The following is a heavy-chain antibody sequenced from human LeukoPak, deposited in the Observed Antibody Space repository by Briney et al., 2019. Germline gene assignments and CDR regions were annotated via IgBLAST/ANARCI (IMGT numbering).Heavy chain of an antibody. CDR2: IVVGSGNT. J-gene: IGHJ4*02. V-gene: IGHV1-58*02. CDR1: GFTFTSSA. D-gene: IGHD4-23*01. Sequence: SVKVSCKASGFTFTSSAMQWVRQARGQRLEWIGWIVVGSGNTNYAQKFQERVTITRDMSTSTAYMEPSSLRSEDTAVYYCAASPTVVSRFDYWGQGTLVTVSS. CDR3: AASPTVVSRFDY.